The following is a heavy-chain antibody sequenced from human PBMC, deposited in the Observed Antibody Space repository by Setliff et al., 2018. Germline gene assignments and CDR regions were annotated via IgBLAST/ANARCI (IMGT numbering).Heavy chain of an antibody. V-gene: IGHV3-48*04. CDR2: ISSSSGTI. CDR3: ATKAVAGT. Sequence: PGGSLRLSCAASGFTFSNYKMNWVRQAPRKGLQWVSYISSSSGTIYYADSVKGRFTISRDNAKKSVDLQMNSLRAEDTAAYYCATKAVAGTGGQGTLVTVSS. CDR1: GFTFSNYK. D-gene: IGHD6-19*01. J-gene: IGHJ4*02.